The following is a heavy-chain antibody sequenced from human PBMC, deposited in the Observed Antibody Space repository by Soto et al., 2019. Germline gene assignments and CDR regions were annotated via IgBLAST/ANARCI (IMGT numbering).Heavy chain of an antibody. D-gene: IGHD2-15*01. CDR2: INHSGST. CDR1: GGSFSGYY. J-gene: IGHJ4*02. V-gene: IGHV4-34*01. CDR3: ARALQYCSGGSCPFDY. Sequence: PSETLSLICAVYGGSFSGYYWSWIRQPPGKGLEWIGEINHSGSTNYNPSLKSRVTISVDTSKNQFSLKLSSVTAADTAVYYCARALQYCSGGSCPFDYWGQGTLVTVSS.